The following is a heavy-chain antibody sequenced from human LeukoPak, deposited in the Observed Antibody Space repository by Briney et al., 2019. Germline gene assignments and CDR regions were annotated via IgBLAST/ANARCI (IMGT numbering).Heavy chain of an antibody. V-gene: IGHV3-23*01. CDR2: ISNSGGST. Sequence: GGSLRPSCAASGFTFASYAMSWVRQAPGKGLEWVSVISNSGGSTSYADSVKGRFTISRDNSKNTLYLQMNSLRAEDTAVYYCAKRITVILVAPGYDYWGQGTLVTVSS. D-gene: IGHD3-22*01. CDR3: AKRITVILVAPGYDY. CDR1: GFTFASYA. J-gene: IGHJ4*02.